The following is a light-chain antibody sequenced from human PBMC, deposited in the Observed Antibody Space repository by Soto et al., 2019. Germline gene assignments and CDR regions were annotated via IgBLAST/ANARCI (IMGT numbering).Light chain of an antibody. V-gene: IGLV1-44*01. Sequence: QSVLTQPPSVSGTPGHKVSISCSGSTSNLGGNTVNWYQQLPGTAPKLLIYTNNQRPSGVPDRFSGSKSGTSASLAISGLRSEDEADFYCAAWDDSLNAVVFGGGTKVT. CDR1: TSNLGGNT. CDR3: AAWDDSLNAVV. J-gene: IGLJ2*01. CDR2: TNN.